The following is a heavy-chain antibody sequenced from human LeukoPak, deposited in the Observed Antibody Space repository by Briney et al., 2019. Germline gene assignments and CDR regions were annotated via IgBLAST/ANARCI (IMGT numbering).Heavy chain of an antibody. J-gene: IGHJ4*02. V-gene: IGHV4-4*07. CDR2: IYASGST. CDR1: VGSISGYT. Sequence: SETLSLTCTVSVGSISGYTWSWIRQPGGKGLEWIGRIYASGSTNYNPSLQGRVTMSVDTSRGQFFLMVHSVTAADTAVYYCARGVVGATAFAYRGQGTVGTASS. D-gene: IGHD1-26*01. CDR3: ARGVVGATAFAY.